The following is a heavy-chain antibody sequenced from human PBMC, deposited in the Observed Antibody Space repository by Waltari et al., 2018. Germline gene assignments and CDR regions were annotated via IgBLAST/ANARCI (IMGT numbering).Heavy chain of an antibody. J-gene: IGHJ4*02. CDR1: GFNFGNYA. D-gene: IGHD1-1*01. CDR2: FSGGAGYT. CDR3: AKGGVNWNVRDGFDS. Sequence: EVQLLESGGGWVQPGGSLRLSCAASGFNFGNYAMIWVRQAPGKGVECVSLFSGGAGYTHDADSVRGRFTISRDNSKNMLYLQMSSLRVEDTAIYYCAKGGVNWNVRDGFDSWGQGTPVTVSS. V-gene: IGHV3-23*01.